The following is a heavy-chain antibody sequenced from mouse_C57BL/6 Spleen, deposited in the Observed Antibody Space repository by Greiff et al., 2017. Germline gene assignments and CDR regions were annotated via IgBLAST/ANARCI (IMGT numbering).Heavy chain of an antibody. CDR3: ARPYYYGSSYGFAY. CDR1: GFTFSDYY. D-gene: IGHD1-1*01. J-gene: IGHJ3*01. V-gene: IGHV5-12*01. CDR2: ISNGGGST. Sequence: EVKLEESGGGLVQPGGSLKLSCAASGFTFSDYYMYWVRQTPEKRLEWVAYISNGGGSTYYPDTVKGRFTISRDNAKNTLYLQMSRLKSEDTAMYYCARPYYYGSSYGFAYWGQGTLVTVSA.